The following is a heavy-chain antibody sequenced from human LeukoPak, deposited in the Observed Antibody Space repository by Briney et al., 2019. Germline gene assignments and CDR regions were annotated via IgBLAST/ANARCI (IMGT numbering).Heavy chain of an antibody. CDR2: ISSSGSTI. V-gene: IGHV3-48*03. Sequence: PGGSLRLSCAASGFTFSSYEMNWVRQAPGKGLEWVSYISSSGSTIYYADSVRGRFTISRDNAKNSLYLQMNSLRADDTAVYYCARLSLIRGVISDYWGQGTLVTVSS. CDR3: ARLSLIRGVISDY. J-gene: IGHJ4*02. D-gene: IGHD3-10*01. CDR1: GFTFSSYE.